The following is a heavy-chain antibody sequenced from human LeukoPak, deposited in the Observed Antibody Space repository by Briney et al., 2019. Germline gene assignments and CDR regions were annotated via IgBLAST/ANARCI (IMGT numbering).Heavy chain of an antibody. V-gene: IGHV1-46*01. CDR2: INPNGLST. CDR3: ARNCTSTSCYGPFDY. Sequence: ASVKVSCKASGYTFTSYYMHWVRQAPGQGLEWMGIINPNGLSTSYAQKFQGRVTMTRDTSTSTVYMERSSLRSEDTAVYYCARNCTSTSCYGPFDYWGQGTLVTVSS. CDR1: GYTFTSYY. J-gene: IGHJ4*02. D-gene: IGHD2-2*01.